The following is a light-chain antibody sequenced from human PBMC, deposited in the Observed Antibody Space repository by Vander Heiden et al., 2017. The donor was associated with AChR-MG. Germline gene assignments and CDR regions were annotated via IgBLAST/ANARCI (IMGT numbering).Light chain of an antibody. CDR2: RAS. CDR3: HQYGTSQLT. V-gene: IGKV3-20*01. CDR1: QSVTSDY. Sequence: DIVLTQPPGTLSLSPGERATLSCRASQSVTSDYLAWYQQRPGQAPTLLIYRASTRATGIPDRFSGSGSGTDFTLTISRLEPEDFAVYFCHQYGTSQLTFGGGTKVEI. J-gene: IGKJ4*01.